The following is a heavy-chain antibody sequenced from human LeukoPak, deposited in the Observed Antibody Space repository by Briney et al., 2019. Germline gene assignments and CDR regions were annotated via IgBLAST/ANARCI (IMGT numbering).Heavy chain of an antibody. Sequence: GGSLRLSCAASGCTFSNYYMSWIRQAPGKGLEWVSYISSSGSTKYYPASEKGRFTISRDNAKNSLFLQMNRLRAEDTAVYYCGRDSGPPYYDFWSGHHPRGYMDVWGKGTTVTVSS. CDR2: ISSSGSTK. V-gene: IGHV3-11*04. D-gene: IGHD3-3*01. CDR3: GRDSGPPYYDFWSGHHPRGYMDV. J-gene: IGHJ6*03. CDR1: GCTFSNYY.